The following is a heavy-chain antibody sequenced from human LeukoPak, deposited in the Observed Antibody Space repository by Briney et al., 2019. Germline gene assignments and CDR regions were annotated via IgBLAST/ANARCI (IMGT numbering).Heavy chain of an antibody. CDR2: ISGSGGST. CDR3: AKSAACSSTSCAMGDAFDI. J-gene: IGHJ3*02. CDR1: GFTFSSYA. V-gene: IGHV3-23*01. Sequence: GGSLRLSCAASGFTFSSYATSWVRQAPGKGLEWVSAISGSGGSTYYADSVKGRVTISRDNSKNTLYLQMNSLRAEDTAVYYCAKSAACSSTSCAMGDAFDIWGQGTMVTVSS. D-gene: IGHD2-2*01.